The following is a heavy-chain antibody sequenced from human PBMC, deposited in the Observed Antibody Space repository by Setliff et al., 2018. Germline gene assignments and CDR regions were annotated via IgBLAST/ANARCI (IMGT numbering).Heavy chain of an antibody. CDR2: INPSGGLT. J-gene: IGHJ3*02. CDR1: GYTLSKYY. V-gene: IGHV1-46*03. D-gene: IGHD3-3*01. Sequence: ASVKVSCKASGYTLSKYYMHWVRQAPGQGLEWMGIINPSGGLTKYAQKFQGRVTMTSDTSTNTVYLEVSSLRSEDTAVYFCARDRFYNSWSGTSITAPHDAFDIWCQGTMFTVSS. CDR3: ARDRFYNSWSGTSITAPHDAFDI.